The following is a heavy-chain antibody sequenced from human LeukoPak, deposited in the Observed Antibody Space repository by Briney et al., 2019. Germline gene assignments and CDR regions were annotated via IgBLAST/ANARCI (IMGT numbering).Heavy chain of an antibody. CDR2: IYYSGST. J-gene: IGHJ6*02. V-gene: IGHV4-39*07. Sequence: NPSETLSLTCTVSGGSISSSSYYWGWIRQPPGKGLEWIGSIYYSGSTYYNPSLKSRVTISVDTSKNQFSLKLSSVTAADTAVYYCARTSRHFYGSGSNLTPWPADMDVWGQGTTVTVSS. D-gene: IGHD3-10*01. CDR1: GGSISSSSYY. CDR3: ARTSRHFYGSGSNLTPWPADMDV.